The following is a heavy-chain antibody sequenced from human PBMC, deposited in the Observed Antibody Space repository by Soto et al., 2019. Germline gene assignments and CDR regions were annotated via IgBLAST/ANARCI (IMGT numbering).Heavy chain of an antibody. V-gene: IGHV4-61*01. CDR2: IYYIGST. D-gene: IGHD6-13*01. CDR1: GGSVSSGSYY. Sequence: SETLSLTCTVSGGSVSSGSYYWSWLRQPPGKGLEWIGYIYYIGSTNYNPSLKSRVTISVDTSKNQFSLKLSSVTAADTAVYYCATFGGSRSWYRVGYYYYGMDVWGQGNTVTVSS. J-gene: IGHJ6*02. CDR3: ATFGGSRSWYRVGYYYYGMDV.